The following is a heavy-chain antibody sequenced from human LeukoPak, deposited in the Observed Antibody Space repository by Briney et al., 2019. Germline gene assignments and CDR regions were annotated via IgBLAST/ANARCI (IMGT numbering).Heavy chain of an antibody. V-gene: IGHV3-9*01. Sequence: SGGSLRLSCAASGFTFDDYGMHWVRQAPGKGLEWVSGISWNSGNIGYADSVKGRFTISRDNAKNSLYLQMNSLRAEDTALYYCAKDLKPDSSWWIYYYGMDVWGQGTTVTVSS. CDR2: ISWNSGNI. CDR1: GFTFDDYG. D-gene: IGHD6-13*01. CDR3: AKDLKPDSSWWIYYYGMDV. J-gene: IGHJ6*02.